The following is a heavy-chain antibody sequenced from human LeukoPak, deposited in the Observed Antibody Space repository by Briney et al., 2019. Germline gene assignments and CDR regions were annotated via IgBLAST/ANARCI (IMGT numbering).Heavy chain of an antibody. Sequence: PGGSLSLSCAASGFTLSYYWMSWVRQAPGKGLEWVANIKQDGSEKNYVDSVKGRFTISRDNAKNSLYLQMNSLRAEDTAVYYCARDRGGHSYWGQGTLVTVSS. CDR3: ARDRGGHSY. V-gene: IGHV3-7*01. CDR2: IKQDGSEK. CDR1: GFTLSYYW. J-gene: IGHJ4*02.